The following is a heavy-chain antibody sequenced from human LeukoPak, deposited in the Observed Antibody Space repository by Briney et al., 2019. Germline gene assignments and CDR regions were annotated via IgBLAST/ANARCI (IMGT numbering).Heavy chain of an antibody. D-gene: IGHD4-23*01. Sequence: ASVKVSCKASGGTFSSYAISWVRQAPGQGLEWMGRIIPILGIANYAQKFQGRVTITADKSTSTAYMELGSLRSEDTAVYYCARGGLRWDSGGPWFDPWGQGTLVTVSS. CDR3: ARGGLRWDSGGPWFDP. CDR2: IIPILGIA. J-gene: IGHJ5*02. V-gene: IGHV1-69*04. CDR1: GGTFSSYA.